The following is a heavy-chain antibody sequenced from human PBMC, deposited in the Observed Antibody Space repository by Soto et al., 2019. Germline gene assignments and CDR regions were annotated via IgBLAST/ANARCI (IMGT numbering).Heavy chain of an antibody. J-gene: IGHJ4*02. CDR2: IIPILGIA. Sequence: QVQLVQSGAEVKKPGSSVKVSCRASGGTFSSYTISWVRQAPGQGLEWMGRIIPILGIANYAQKFQGRVTITADKSTSTAYMELSSLRSEDTAVYYCARGASGGSFDYWGQGTLVTVSS. CDR3: ARGASGGSFDY. V-gene: IGHV1-69*02. D-gene: IGHD3-10*01. CDR1: GGTFSSYT.